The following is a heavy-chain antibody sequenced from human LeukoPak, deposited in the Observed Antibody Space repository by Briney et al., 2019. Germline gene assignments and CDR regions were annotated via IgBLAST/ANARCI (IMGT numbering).Heavy chain of an antibody. D-gene: IGHD2-15*01. V-gene: IGHV4-30-4*01. Sequence: SQTLSLTCTVSGGSISSGDYYWSWIRQPPGKGLEWIGYIYYNGSTYYNPSLKSRVTISVDTSKNQFSLKLGSVTAADTAVYYCAREKSAIVVVVPATGAWFDPWGQGTLVTVSS. CDR1: GGSISSGDYY. CDR3: AREKSAIVVVVPATGAWFDP. CDR2: IYYNGST. J-gene: IGHJ5*02.